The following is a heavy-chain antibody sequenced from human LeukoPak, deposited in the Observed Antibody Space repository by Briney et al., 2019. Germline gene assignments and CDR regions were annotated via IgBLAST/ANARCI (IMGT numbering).Heavy chain of an antibody. CDR3: AGDYIWGRLF. CDR1: GFSLSDYW. CDR2: ITSDGSTT. V-gene: IGHV3-74*03. Sequence: GGSLRLSCVGSGFSLSDYWMHWVRQTPGTGLMWVSRITSDGSTTLYAGSVKGRFTVSRDNAKNTLFLEMNSLRDEDTAVYYCAGDYIWGRLFWGQGTLVTVSS. D-gene: IGHD3-16*01. J-gene: IGHJ4*01.